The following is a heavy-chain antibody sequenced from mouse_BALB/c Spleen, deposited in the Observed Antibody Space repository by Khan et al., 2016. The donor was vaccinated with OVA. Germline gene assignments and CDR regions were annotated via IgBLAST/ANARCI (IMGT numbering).Heavy chain of an antibody. Sequence: EVELVESGGDLVKPGGSLKLSCAASGFTFSTYGMSWVRQTPDMRLEWVATISSGGHYTYYPDSVKGRFTISRDNAKNTLYLQMSSLKSEDTDIYYCARLAYYYNSEGFAYWGQGTLVTVSA. CDR2: ISSGGHYT. D-gene: IGHD1-1*02. J-gene: IGHJ3*01. CDR1: GFTFSTYG. V-gene: IGHV5-6*01. CDR3: ARLAYYYNSEGFAY.